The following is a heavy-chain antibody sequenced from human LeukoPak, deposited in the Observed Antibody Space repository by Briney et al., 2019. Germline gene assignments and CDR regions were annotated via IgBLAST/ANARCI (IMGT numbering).Heavy chain of an antibody. Sequence: PSETLSLTCAVYGGSFSGYYWSWIRQPPGKGLEWIGEINHSGSTNYNPSLKSRVTISVDTSKNQFSLKLSSVTAADTAVYYCARGRGYFDWLSSYYFDYWGQGTLVTVSS. V-gene: IGHV4-34*01. CDR1: GGSFSGYY. J-gene: IGHJ4*02. CDR3: ARGRGYFDWLSSYYFDY. CDR2: INHSGST. D-gene: IGHD3-9*01.